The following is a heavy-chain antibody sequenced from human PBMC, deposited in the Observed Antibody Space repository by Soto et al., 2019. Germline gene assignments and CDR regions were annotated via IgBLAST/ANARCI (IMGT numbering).Heavy chain of an antibody. CDR3: ARSAPYDY. J-gene: IGHJ4*02. Sequence: QVQLMQSGAEVKKTGASVRVSCKASGYTFTNYYVHWVRQAPGQGLEWMGFINPNGGSTTYAQKFQGRVTVTTDTSTRTVYMQLSSLRSEDTAVFYCARSAPYDYWGQGTLVTVSS. CDR1: GYTFTNYY. CDR2: INPNGGST. V-gene: IGHV1-46*01.